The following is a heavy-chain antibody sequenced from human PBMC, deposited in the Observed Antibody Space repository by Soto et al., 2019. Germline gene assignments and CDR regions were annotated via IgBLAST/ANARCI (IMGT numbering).Heavy chain of an antibody. CDR3: ARNFWSGYYNTYYYYYGMDV. J-gene: IGHJ6*02. V-gene: IGHV5-51*01. CDR2: IYPGDSDT. CDR1: GYSFTSYW. Sequence: PGESLKISCKGSGYSFTSYWIGWVRQMPGKGLEWMGIIYPGDSDTRYSPSFQGQVTISADKSISTAYLQWSSLKASDTAMYYCARNFWSGYYNTYYYYYGMDVWGQGTTVTVSS. D-gene: IGHD3-3*01.